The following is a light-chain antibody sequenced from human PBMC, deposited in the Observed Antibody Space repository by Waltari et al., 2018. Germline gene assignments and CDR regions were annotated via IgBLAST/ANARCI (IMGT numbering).Light chain of an antibody. J-gene: IGKJ4*01. V-gene: IGKV1-5*03. CDR3: QQYNSYSLLT. CDR2: KAS. CDR1: QSISKW. Sequence: DIQVTQYPSTLSAFVGGKVTITCRASQSISKWLAWYQQKPGKAPKLLIYKASTLESGVPSRFRGSGSGTEFTLTISSLQPDDFATYYCQQYNSYSLLTFGGGTKVEIK.